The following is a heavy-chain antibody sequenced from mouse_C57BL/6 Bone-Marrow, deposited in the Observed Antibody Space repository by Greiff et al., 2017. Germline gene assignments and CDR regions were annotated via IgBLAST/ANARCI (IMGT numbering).Heavy chain of an antibody. CDR1: GFTFSSYA. Sequence: DVQLVESGGGLVKPGGSLKLSCAASGFTFSSYAMYWVRQTPEKRLEWVATISDGGSYTYYPDNVKGRFTISRDNAKNNLYLQMSHLKSEDTAMYYCARDDGYSVWFAYWGQGTLVTVSA. CDR3: ARDDGYSVWFAY. V-gene: IGHV5-4*01. J-gene: IGHJ3*01. CDR2: ISDGGSYT. D-gene: IGHD2-3*01.